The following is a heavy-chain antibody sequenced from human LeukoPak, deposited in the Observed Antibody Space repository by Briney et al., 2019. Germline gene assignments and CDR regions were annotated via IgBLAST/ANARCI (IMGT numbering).Heavy chain of an antibody. J-gene: IGHJ4*02. CDR3: ARWGYDSSGYVDY. V-gene: IGHV3-74*01. CDR1: GFTFSDYW. CDR2: IKTDGSST. D-gene: IGHD3-22*01. Sequence: GGSLRLSCAASGFTFSDYWMHWVRQVPGKGLVWVSRIKTDGSSTSYADSVKGRFTISRDNARNRLFLQMNSLRAEDTAVYYCARWGYDSSGYVDYWGQGTLVTVSS.